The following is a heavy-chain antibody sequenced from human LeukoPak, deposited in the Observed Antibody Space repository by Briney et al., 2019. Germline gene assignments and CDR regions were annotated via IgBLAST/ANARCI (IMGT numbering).Heavy chain of an antibody. CDR1: GGFINSYY. V-gene: IGHV4-4*07. CDR2: VYTSGIT. J-gene: IGHJ6*03. Sequence: SETLSLTCTVSGGFINSYYCSWIRQPAGKGLEWIGRVYTSGITNYNPSLKSRITMSVDTSKNQFSLKLTSVTAADTAVYYCARHNGFDRGYYYYMDVWGKGTTVTVSS. CDR3: ARHNGFDRGYYYYMDV. D-gene: IGHD3-9*01.